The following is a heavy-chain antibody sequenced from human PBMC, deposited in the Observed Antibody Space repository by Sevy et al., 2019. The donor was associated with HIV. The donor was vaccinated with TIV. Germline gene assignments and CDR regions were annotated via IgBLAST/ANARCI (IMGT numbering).Heavy chain of an antibody. CDR3: ARDNITGTVDYYYYMDV. J-gene: IGHJ6*03. CDR2: ISFDGSNK. CDR1: GFTFSSYA. V-gene: IGHV3-30-3*01. Sequence: GGSLRLSCAASGFTFSSYAMHWVRQAPGKGLEWVAVISFDGSNKNYADSVKGRFTISRDNSKNTLYLQMNSLRAEDTAGYYCARDNITGTVDYYYYMDVWGKGTTVTVSS. D-gene: IGHD1-20*01.